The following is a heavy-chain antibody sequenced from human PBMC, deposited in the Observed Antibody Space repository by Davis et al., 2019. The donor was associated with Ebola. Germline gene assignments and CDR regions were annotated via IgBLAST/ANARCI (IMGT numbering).Heavy chain of an antibody. CDR2: ISSGGSTI. V-gene: IGHV3-48*02. J-gene: IGHJ4*02. CDR3: ARGLKNYYDSSGPHFDY. D-gene: IGHD3-22*01. CDR1: GFTFSSQT. Sequence: GESLKISCAASGFTFSSQTMNWVRQAPGKGLDWVSYISSGGSTIYYADSVKGRFTISRDNGKNSLYLQMNSLRDEDTAVYYCARGLKNYYDSSGPHFDYWGQGTLVTVSS.